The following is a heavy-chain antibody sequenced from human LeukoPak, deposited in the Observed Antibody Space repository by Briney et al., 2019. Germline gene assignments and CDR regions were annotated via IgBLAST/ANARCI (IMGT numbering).Heavy chain of an antibody. CDR2: IYHRGST. CDR3: ARIVVPAAILNWFDP. V-gene: IGHV4-38-2*02. J-gene: IGHJ5*02. Sequence: PSETLSLTCTVSGYSISSGYYWGWIRQPPGKGLEWIGSIYHRGSTYYNPSLKSRVTISVDTSKNQFSLKLSSVTAADTAVYYCARIVVPAAILNWFDPWGQGTLVTVSS. CDR1: GYSISSGYY. D-gene: IGHD2-2*02.